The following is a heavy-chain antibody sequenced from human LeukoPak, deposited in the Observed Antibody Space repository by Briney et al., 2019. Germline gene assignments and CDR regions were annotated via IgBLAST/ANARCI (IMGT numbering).Heavy chain of an antibody. CDR3: ARVGSSSWFYYYYGMDA. CDR2: IKQDGSEK. Sequence: GGSLRLSCAASGFTFSSYWMSWVRQAPGKGLEWVANIKQDGSEKYYVDSVKGRFTISRDNAKNSLYLQMNSLRAEDTAVYYCARVGSSSWFYYYYGMDAWGKGTTVTVSS. V-gene: IGHV3-7*03. CDR1: GFTFSSYW. D-gene: IGHD6-13*01. J-gene: IGHJ6*04.